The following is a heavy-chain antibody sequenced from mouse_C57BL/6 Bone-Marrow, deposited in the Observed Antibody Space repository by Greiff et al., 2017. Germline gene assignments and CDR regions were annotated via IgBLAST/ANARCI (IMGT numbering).Heavy chain of an antibody. Sequence: EVQVVESGEGLVKPGGSLKLSCAASGFTFSSYAMSWVRQTPEKRLEWVAYISSGGDYIYYADTVKGRFTISRDNARNTLYLQMSSLKSEDTAMYYCTRDPVYSNYYAMDYWGQGTSVTVSS. CDR2: ISSGGDYI. CDR3: TRDPVYSNYYAMDY. V-gene: IGHV5-9-1*02. J-gene: IGHJ4*01. D-gene: IGHD2-5*01. CDR1: GFTFSSYA.